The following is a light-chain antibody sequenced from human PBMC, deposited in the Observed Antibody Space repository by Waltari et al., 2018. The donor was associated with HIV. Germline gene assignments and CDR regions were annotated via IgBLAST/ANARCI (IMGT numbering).Light chain of an antibody. V-gene: IGKV3-20*01. Sequence: EIVLTQSPGTLSLSPGERATLFCRAGQSVTSTYLAWYQHKPGQAPRLLIYGASTRATGIPDRFSGSGSGTDFTLTISRLEPEDFAVYYCQHYGRSSWTFGQGTKVEIK. CDR1: QSVTSTY. CDR2: GAS. J-gene: IGKJ1*01. CDR3: QHYGRSSWT.